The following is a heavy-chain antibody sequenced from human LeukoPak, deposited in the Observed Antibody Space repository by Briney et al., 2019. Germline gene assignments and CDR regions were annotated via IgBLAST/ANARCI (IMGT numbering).Heavy chain of an antibody. V-gene: IGHV7-4-1*02. D-gene: IGHD3-3*01. J-gene: IGHJ6*02. CDR2: INTNTGNP. CDR1: GYTFTSYA. Sequence: ASVNVSCKASGYTFTSYAMNWVRQAPGQGLEWMGWINTNTGNPTYAQGFTGRFVFSLDTSVSTAYLQISSLKAEDTAVYYCAREGPHKYYDFWSGYLGVYYYYGMDVWGQGTTVTVSS. CDR3: AREGPHKYYDFWSGYLGVYYYYGMDV.